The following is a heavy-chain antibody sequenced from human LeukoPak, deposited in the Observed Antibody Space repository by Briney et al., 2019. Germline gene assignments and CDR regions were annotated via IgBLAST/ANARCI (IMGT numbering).Heavy chain of an antibody. V-gene: IGHV4-59*01. J-gene: IGHJ5*02. Sequence: SETLSLTCTVSGGSISRYYWSWIRQPPGKGLEWIGYIYYSGSTNYNPSLKSRVTISVDTSKNQFSLKLSSVTAADTAVYYCARDRPTLWFGEGNWFDPWGQGTLVTVSS. CDR3: ARDRPTLWFGEGNWFDP. CDR2: IYYSGST. D-gene: IGHD3-10*01. CDR1: GGSISRYY.